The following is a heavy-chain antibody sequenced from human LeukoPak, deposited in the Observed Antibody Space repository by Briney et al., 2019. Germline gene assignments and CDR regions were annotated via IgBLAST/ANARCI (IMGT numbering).Heavy chain of an antibody. CDR1: GGSFTGISNY. D-gene: IGHD6-6*01. J-gene: IGHJ4*02. V-gene: IGHV4-34*01. CDR3: ARLRGSSSAN. CDR2: INHSGST. Sequence: PSETLSLTCTVSGGSFTGISNYWTWLRQPPGKGLEWIGEINHSGSTNYNPSLKSRVTISVDTSKNQFSLKLSSVTAADTAVYYCARLRGSSSANWGQGTLVTVSS.